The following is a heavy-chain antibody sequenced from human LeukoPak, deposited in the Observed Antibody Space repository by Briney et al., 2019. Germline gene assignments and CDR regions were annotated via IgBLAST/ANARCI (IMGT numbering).Heavy chain of an antibody. CDR2: IIPILGIA. D-gene: IGHD2-2*02. V-gene: IGHV1-69*02. Sequence: SVKVSCKASGGTFSSYTISWVRQAPGQGLEWMGRIIPILGIANYAQKFQGRVAITADKSTSTAYMELSSLRSEDTAVYYCASAIVVVPAAILFQHWGQGTLVTVSS. CDR3: ASAIVVVPAAILFQH. CDR1: GGTFSSYT. J-gene: IGHJ1*01.